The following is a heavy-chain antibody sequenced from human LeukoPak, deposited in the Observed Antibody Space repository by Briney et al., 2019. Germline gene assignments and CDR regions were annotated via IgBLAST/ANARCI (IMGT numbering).Heavy chain of an antibody. D-gene: IGHD3-10*01. V-gene: IGHV1-8*01. J-gene: IGHJ4*02. CDR2: MNPNSGNT. Sequence: ASVKVSYKASGYTFTSYDINWVRQATGQGLEWMGWMNPNSGNTGYAQKFQGRVTMTRNTSISTAYMELSSLRSEDTAVYYCARATKNPNYYGSGLGYRPLGYWGQGTLVTV. CDR3: ARATKNPNYYGSGLGYRPLGY. CDR1: GYTFTSYD.